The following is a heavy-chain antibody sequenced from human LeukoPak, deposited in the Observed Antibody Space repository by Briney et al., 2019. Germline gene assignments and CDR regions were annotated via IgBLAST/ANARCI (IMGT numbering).Heavy chain of an antibody. Sequence: GGSLRLSCAASGFTFSSYSMNWVRQAPGKGLEWVSYISSSSTTIYYADSVKGRFTISRDNAKNSLYLQMNSLRAEDTAVYYCARDRGYCSSTSCPIHLDYWGQGTLVNVAS. CDR2: ISSSSTTI. D-gene: IGHD2-2*01. V-gene: IGHV3-48*04. CDR3: ARDRGYCSSTSCPIHLDY. CDR1: GFTFSSYS. J-gene: IGHJ4*02.